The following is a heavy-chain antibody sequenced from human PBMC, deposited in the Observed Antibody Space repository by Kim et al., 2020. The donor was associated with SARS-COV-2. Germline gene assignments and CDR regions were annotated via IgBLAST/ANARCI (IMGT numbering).Heavy chain of an antibody. CDR1: GGSISSYY. Sequence: SETLSLTCTVSGGSISSYYWSWIRQPPGKGLERIGYIHYSGSTNYNPSLKSRVTISVDTSKNQFSLKLSSVTAADTAVYYCARTRGYSGYDYPFYYYYGMDVWGQGTTVTVSS. V-gene: IGHV4-59*13. CDR3: ARTRGYSGYDYPFYYYYGMDV. CDR2: IHYSGST. J-gene: IGHJ6*02. D-gene: IGHD5-12*01.